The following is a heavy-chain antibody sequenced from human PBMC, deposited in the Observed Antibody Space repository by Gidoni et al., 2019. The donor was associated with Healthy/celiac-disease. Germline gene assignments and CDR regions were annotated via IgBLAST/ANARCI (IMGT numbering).Heavy chain of an antibody. Sequence: QVQLQPWGAGPLKPSATLSLTCAVYGGSFRGNYWRWIRQPPGKGLEWIGEINRSGSNNYNPSLKSRVTISVDTSKNQFSLKLSSVTAADTAVYYCARGGKYDSSGYYVGWGQGTLVTVSS. CDR1: GGSFRGNY. J-gene: IGHJ4*02. V-gene: IGHV4-34*01. CDR2: INRSGSN. CDR3: ARGGKYDSSGYYVG. D-gene: IGHD3-22*01.